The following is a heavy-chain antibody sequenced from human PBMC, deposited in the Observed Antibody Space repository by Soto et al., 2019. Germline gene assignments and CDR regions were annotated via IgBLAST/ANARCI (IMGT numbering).Heavy chain of an antibody. V-gene: IGHV3-20*04. Sequence: GGSLRLSCAASGFTFSSCAMGWVRQAPGKGLEWVSGINWNGGGTDYADSVKGRFTTSRDNAENSLYLQMNSLRPEDTALYYCVRSKGGYSYGTPSDYWGQGTLVTVSS. J-gene: IGHJ4*02. CDR3: VRSKGGYSYGTPSDY. CDR1: GFTFSSCA. D-gene: IGHD5-18*01. CDR2: INWNGGGT.